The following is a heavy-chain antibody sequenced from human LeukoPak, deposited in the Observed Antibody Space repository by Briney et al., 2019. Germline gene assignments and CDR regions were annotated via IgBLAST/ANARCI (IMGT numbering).Heavy chain of an antibody. V-gene: IGHV4-59*08. CDR1: GGYISSYY. Sequence: SETLSLTCTVSGGYISSYYWSWIRQPPGKGLEWIGYIYYSGSTNYNPSLKSRVTISVDTSKNQFSLKLSSVTAADTAVYYCARNNRVYRLPYYYYYGMDVWGQGTTVTVSS. CDR3: ARNNRVYRLPYYYYYGMDV. CDR2: IYYSGST. J-gene: IGHJ6*02. D-gene: IGHD1-14*01.